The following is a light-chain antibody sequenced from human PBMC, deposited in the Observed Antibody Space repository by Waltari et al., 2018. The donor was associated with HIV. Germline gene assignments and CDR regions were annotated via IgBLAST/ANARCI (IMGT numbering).Light chain of an antibody. CDR1: SSDVGNYNL. Sequence: QSVLTQPASVSGSPGQSITISCTGTSSDVGNYNLVSWYQQHPGKVPKVMIYEVSKRPSGVSNRFSGSKSGNRASLTISGLQAEDEADYYCCSYAGSSAVVFGGGTKLTVL. J-gene: IGLJ2*01. V-gene: IGLV2-23*02. CDR2: EVS. CDR3: CSYAGSSAVV.